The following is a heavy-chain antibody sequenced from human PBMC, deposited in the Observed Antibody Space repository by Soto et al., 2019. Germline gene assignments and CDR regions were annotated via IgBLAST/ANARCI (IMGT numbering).Heavy chain of an antibody. J-gene: IGHJ6*02. V-gene: IGHV1-69*01. Sequence: QVQLVQSGAEVKKPESSVKVSCKASGGTFSSYAISWVRQAPGQGLERMGGIIPIFGTANYAQKFQGRVTITADESTSTAYMELSSLRSEDTAVYYCARSSLDTAMVTYYYYGMDVWGQATTVTVSS. CDR3: ARSSLDTAMVTYYYYGMDV. CDR1: GGTFSSYA. CDR2: IIPIFGTA. D-gene: IGHD5-18*01.